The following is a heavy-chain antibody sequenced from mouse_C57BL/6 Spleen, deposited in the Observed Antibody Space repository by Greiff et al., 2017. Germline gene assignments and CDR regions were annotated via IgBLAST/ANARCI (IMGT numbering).Heavy chain of an antibody. J-gene: IGHJ2*01. V-gene: IGHV5-4*01. Sequence: EVQLVESGGGLVKPGGSLKLSCAASGFTFSSYAMSWVRQTPEKRLEWVATISDGGSYTYYPDNVKGRFTISRDNAKNNLYLQMSHLKSEDTAMYYCARDYYGSSSDYFDYWGQGTTLTVSS. CDR2: ISDGGSYT. CDR1: GFTFSSYA. D-gene: IGHD1-1*01. CDR3: ARDYYGSSSDYFDY.